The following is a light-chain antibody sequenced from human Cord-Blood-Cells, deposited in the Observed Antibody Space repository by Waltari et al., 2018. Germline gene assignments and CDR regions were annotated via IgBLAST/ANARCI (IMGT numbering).Light chain of an antibody. CDR1: SSDVGSYNL. CDR3: CSYAGSSTYV. CDR2: EGS. V-gene: IGLV2-23*01. J-gene: IGLJ1*01. Sequence: QSALTQPASVSGSPGQSITISCTGTSSDVGSYNLVSLYQQHPGKAPKLMIYEGSKRPSGVSNRCSGCKSGNTASLTISGLQAEDEADYYCCSYAGSSTYVFGTGTKVTVL.